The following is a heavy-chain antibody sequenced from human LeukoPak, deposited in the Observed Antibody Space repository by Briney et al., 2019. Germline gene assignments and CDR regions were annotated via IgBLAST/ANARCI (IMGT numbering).Heavy chain of an antibody. CDR2: IGTAGDP. J-gene: IGHJ4*02. D-gene: IGHD6-19*01. V-gene: IGHV3-13*05. CDR3: VKGRSGWYFDY. CDR1: GFTFSRHD. Sequence: GGSLRLSCAASGFTFSRHDMHWVRQATVKGLEWLSGIGTAGDPYYPGSVKGRFTISRDNSKNTLYLQMNSLRAEDTAVYFCVKGRSGWYFDYWGQGTLVTVSS.